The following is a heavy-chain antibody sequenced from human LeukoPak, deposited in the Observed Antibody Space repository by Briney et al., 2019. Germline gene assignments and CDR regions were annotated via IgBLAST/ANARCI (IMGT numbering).Heavy chain of an antibody. CDR3: AKESCSSTSCYPGRYFDY. CDR1: GFTFSSYG. J-gene: IGHJ4*02. D-gene: IGHD2-2*01. CDR2: IWYDGSNK. V-gene: IGHV3-30*02. Sequence: GGSLRLSCAASGFTFSSYGMHWVRQAPGKGLEWVAVIWYDGSNKYYADSVKGRFTISRDNSKNTLYLQMNSLRAEDTAVYYCAKESCSSTSCYPGRYFDYWGQGTLVTVSS.